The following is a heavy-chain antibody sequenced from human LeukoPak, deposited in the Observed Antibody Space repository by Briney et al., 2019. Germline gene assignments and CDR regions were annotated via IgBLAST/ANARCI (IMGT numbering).Heavy chain of an antibody. CDR2: MAHRGRP. CDR1: VGSFSGFY. J-gene: IGHJ4*02. CDR3: TRGSRENYPATDY. V-gene: IGHV4-34*01. D-gene: IGHD1-7*01. Sequence: PSETLSLTCAVFVGSFSGFYWSWIPESPGKGLEWIGEMAHRGRPDYNPFLKSRVTISVDTSKNQFYLKLTSVTAADTAVYDCTRGSRENYPATDYWGQGTMVTVSS.